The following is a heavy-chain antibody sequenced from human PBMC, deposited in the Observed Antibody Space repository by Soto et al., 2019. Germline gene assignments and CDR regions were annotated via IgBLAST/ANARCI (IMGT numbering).Heavy chain of an antibody. CDR1: GYTFTSYG. Sequence: ASVKVSCKASGYTFTSYGISWVRQAPGQGLEWMGWISAYNGNTNYAQKLQGRVTMTTDTSTSTAYMELRSLRSDDTAVYYCARDTPVEYYDSSGHYYSPGDYWGQGTLVTVSS. CDR3: ARDTPVEYYDSSGHYYSPGDY. V-gene: IGHV1-18*04. D-gene: IGHD3-22*01. J-gene: IGHJ4*02. CDR2: ISAYNGNT.